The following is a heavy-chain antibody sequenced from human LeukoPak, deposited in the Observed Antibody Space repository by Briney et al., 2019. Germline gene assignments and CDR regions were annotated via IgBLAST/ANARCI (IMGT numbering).Heavy chain of an antibody. CDR1: GGSISSYY. D-gene: IGHD3-10*01. CDR3: ARGLYGSGSYYNLLDY. Sequence: SETLSLTCTVSGGSISSYYWSWIRQPPGKGLEWIGYIYYSGSTNYNPSLKCRVTISVDTSKNQFSLKLSSVTAADTAVYYCARGLYGSGSYYNLLDYWGQGTLVTVSS. CDR2: IYYSGST. J-gene: IGHJ4*02. V-gene: IGHV4-59*01.